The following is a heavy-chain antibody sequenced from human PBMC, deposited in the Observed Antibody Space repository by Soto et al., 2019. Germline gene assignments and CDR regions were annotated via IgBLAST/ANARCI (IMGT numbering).Heavy chain of an antibody. CDR1: GFTFSSYA. J-gene: IGHJ3*01. D-gene: IGHD3-10*01. Sequence: AGGSLRLSCAASGFTFSSYAMSWVRQAPGKGLEWVSAISDSGGSTYYADSMKGRFTISRDNSKNTLYLQMNSLRAEDTAVYYCAKGEVTMVRGFWGQGTMVTVSS. CDR2: ISDSGGST. CDR3: AKGEVTMVRGF. V-gene: IGHV3-23*01.